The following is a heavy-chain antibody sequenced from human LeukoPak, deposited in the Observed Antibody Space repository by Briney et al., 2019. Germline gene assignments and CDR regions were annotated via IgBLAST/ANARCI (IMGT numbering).Heavy chain of an antibody. CDR2: IYYSGST. CDR3: ATDILTGQIMTGVIYYFDY. D-gene: IGHD3-9*01. CDR1: GGSISSSSYY. V-gene: IGHV4-39*01. J-gene: IGHJ4*02. Sequence: SETLSLTCTVSGGSISSSSYYWGWIRQPPGKGLEWIGSIYYSGSTYYNPSLKSRVTISVDTSKNQFSLKLSSVTAADTAVYYCATDILTGQIMTGVIYYFDYWGQGTLVTVSS.